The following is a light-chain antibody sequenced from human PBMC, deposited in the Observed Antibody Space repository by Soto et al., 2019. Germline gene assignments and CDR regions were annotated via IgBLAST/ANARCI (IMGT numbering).Light chain of an antibody. CDR2: GAS. Sequence: EIGMTQSQATLSVSPGERATLSCRASQSVSSNLAWYQQKPGQAPRLLIYGASTRATGIPARFRGSGSGTEFTLPISSLQSEDFAVYYCQQYNNWPPTFGQGTKVEFQ. J-gene: IGKJ1*01. V-gene: IGKV3-15*01. CDR1: QSVSSN. CDR3: QQYNNWPPT.